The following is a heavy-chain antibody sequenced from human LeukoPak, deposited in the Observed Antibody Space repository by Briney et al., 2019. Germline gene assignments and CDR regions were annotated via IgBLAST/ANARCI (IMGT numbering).Heavy chain of an antibody. Sequence: GSLRLSCAASGFTFSSYWMSWVRQAPGKGLEWIGEINHSGSTNYNPSLKSRVTISVDTSKNQFSLKLSSVTAADTAVYYCARRGIIPPDAFDIWGQGTMVTVSS. V-gene: IGHV4-34*01. CDR3: ARRGIIPPDAFDI. CDR1: GFTFSSYW. D-gene: IGHD3-10*01. J-gene: IGHJ3*02. CDR2: INHSGST.